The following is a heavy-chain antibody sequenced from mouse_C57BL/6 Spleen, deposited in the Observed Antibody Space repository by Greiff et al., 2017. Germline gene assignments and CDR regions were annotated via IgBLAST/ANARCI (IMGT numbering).Heavy chain of an antibody. Sequence: QVQLKQSGAELVRPGTSVKVSCTASGYAFTNYLIAWVKQRPGQGLEWIGVINPGSGGTNYNEKFKGKATVTADKASSTAYMQLSSLTSEDSAVYFCARSRPSLAWFAYWGQGTLVTVSS. D-gene: IGHD6-1*01. CDR3: ARSRPSLAWFAY. CDR1: GYAFTNYL. V-gene: IGHV1-54*01. J-gene: IGHJ3*01. CDR2: INPGSGGT.